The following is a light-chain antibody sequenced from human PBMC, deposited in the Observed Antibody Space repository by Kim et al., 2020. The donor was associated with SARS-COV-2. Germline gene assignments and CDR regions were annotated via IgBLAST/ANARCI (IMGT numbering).Light chain of an antibody. CDR1: QNIINR. CDR2: ETS. V-gene: IGKV1-5*03. J-gene: IGKJ1*01. Sequence: DIQMTQSPSTLSASVGDSITITCRASQNIINRLAWYQQKPGKAPKVLIYETSTLHSGVPSRFSGSGSGTEFTLTINSLQPDDFATYYCQQYHSHFSFGQGTKLEI. CDR3: QQYHSHFS.